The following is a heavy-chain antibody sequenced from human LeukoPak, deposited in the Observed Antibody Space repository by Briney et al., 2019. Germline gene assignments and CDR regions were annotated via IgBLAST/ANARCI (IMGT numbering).Heavy chain of an antibody. V-gene: IGHV1-46*01. CDR3: ASPRYYYDGSGYYGDAFDI. CDR1: GYTFTSYY. CDR2: INPSGGST. Sequence: ASVKVSCKASGYTFTSYYMHWVRQAPGQGLEWMGIINPSGGSTSYAQKFQGRVTMTRDMSTSTVYMELSSLRSEDTAVYYCASPRYYYDGSGYYGDAFDIWGQGTMVTVSS. D-gene: IGHD3-22*01. J-gene: IGHJ3*02.